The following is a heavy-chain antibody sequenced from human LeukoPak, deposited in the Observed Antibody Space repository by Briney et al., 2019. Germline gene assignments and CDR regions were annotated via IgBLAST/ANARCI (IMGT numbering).Heavy chain of an antibody. CDR3: ARDRVTTNPYYMDV. J-gene: IGHJ6*03. CDR1: GGSLSSGGYY. Sequence: SETLSLTRTVSGGSLSSGGYYWSWIRQPPGKGLEWIGYIYHSGSTYYNPSLKSRVTISVDRSKNQFSLKLSSVTAADTAVYYCARDRVTTNPYYMDVWGKGTTVTVSS. D-gene: IGHD3-10*01. V-gene: IGHV4-30-2*01. CDR2: IYHSGST.